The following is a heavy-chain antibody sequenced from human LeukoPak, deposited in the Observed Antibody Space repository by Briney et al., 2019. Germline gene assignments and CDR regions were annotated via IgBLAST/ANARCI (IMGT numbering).Heavy chain of an antibody. CDR2: INPNSGGT. CDR1: GYTFTGYY. Sequence: ASVKVSCKASGYTFTGYYMHWVRQAPGQGLQWMGWINPNSGGTNYAQKLQGRVTMTTDTSTSTAYMELRSLRSDDTAVYYCARDGLLLWFGELFRRFEAKYYYYYYMDVWGKGTTVTVSS. D-gene: IGHD3-10*01. CDR3: ARDGLLLWFGELFRRFEAKYYYYYYMDV. V-gene: IGHV1-2*02. J-gene: IGHJ6*03.